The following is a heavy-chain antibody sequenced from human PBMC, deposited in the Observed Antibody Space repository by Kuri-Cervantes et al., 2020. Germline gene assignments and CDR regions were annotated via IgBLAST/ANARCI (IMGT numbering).Heavy chain of an antibody. D-gene: IGHD3-22*01. J-gene: IGHJ4*02. CDR3: ARGGDSSLDY. V-gene: IGHV3-74*01. Sequence: GGSLRLSCAASGFTFSSYAMHWVRQAPGKGLVWVSHIRYDGSATNYAESVKGRFTISRDTAKNTLFLQMNSLRAEDTAVYYCARGGDSSLDYWGQGTLVTVSS. CDR1: GFTFSSYA. CDR2: IRYDGSAT.